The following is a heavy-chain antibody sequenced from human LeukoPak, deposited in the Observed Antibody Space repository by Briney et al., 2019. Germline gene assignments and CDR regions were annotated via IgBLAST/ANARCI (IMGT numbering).Heavy chain of an antibody. CDR3: VKDETQAVSGPFDH. V-gene: IGHV3-64D*09. J-gene: IGHJ4*02. D-gene: IGHD6-19*01. CDR1: GFTFSNHA. Sequence: PGGSLRLSCSASGFTFSNHAMHWVRQAPGKGLEYVSGISNSGGSTYYTESLKGRFTISRDNSRNTLYLQMSSLRTEDTAVYYCVKDETQAVSGPFDHWGQGTLVTVSS. CDR2: ISNSGGST.